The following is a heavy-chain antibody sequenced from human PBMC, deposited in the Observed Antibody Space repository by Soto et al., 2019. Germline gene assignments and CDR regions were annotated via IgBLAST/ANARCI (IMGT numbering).Heavy chain of an antibody. CDR2: IYYSGST. CDR3: ARDANYGSGIFDY. J-gene: IGHJ4*02. V-gene: IGHV4-31*03. Sequence: QVQLQESGPGLVKPSQTLSLTCTVSGGSISSGGYYWSWIRQHPGKGLEWIGYIYYSGSTYYNPSLKRRVTISVDTSKNQFSLKLSSVTAADTAVYYCARDANYGSGIFDYWGQGTLVTVSS. D-gene: IGHD3-10*01. CDR1: GGSISSGGYY.